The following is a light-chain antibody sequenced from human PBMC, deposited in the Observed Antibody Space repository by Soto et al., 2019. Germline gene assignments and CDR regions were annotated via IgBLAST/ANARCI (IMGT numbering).Light chain of an antibody. Sequence: QSVLTQPPSASGTPGQRVTISCSGSSSNIGRNDVFWYQQLPGAAPKLLIFRNNQRPSGVPDRISGSKSGTSASLAISGLRSEDESDYYCAAWDGSLSGQVFGGGTKVTVL. CDR1: SSNIGRND. CDR2: RNN. J-gene: IGLJ3*02. CDR3: AAWDGSLSGQV. V-gene: IGLV1-47*01.